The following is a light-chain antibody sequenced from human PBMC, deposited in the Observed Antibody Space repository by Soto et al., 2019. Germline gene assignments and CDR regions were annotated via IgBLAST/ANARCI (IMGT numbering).Light chain of an antibody. Sequence: SALTQPASVSGSPGQSITISCTGGSSDVGRYNLVSWYAQHPVKAPKLMIYEGSKRPSGVSNRFSGSKSCNTASLTISGLQADDEADYYCCSYAGSRVFGGGTKLTVL. CDR1: SSDVGRYNL. J-gene: IGLJ3*02. CDR3: CSYAGSRV. CDR2: EGS. V-gene: IGLV2-23*01.